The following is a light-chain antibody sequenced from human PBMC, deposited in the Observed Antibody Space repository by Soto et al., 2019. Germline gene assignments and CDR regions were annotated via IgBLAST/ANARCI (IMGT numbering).Light chain of an antibody. V-gene: IGLV3-21*04. CDR1: NIGSKS. CDR2: YDN. Sequence: SYELTQPPSVSVAPGKTARITCGGNNIGSKSVQWYQQKPGQAPVLVIYYDNDRPSGIPERFSGSNSGNTATLTISRVEAGDEADYYCQVSDSSSDHVVFGGGTKLNVL. CDR3: QVSDSSSDHVV. J-gene: IGLJ2*01.